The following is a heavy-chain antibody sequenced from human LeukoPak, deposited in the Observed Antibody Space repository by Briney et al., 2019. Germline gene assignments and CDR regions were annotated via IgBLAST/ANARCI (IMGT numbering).Heavy chain of an antibody. D-gene: IGHD1/OR15-1a*01. Sequence: ATVKVSCKASGYIITDYGITWVRQAPGQGLEWMGWISSYNGNTNYAQKFQGRFTMTTDTSTTTAYMELRSLRFDDTAVYYCARDLAWGYVEQRLGWLDPWGQGAQVTVSS. CDR3: ARDLAWGYVEQRLGWLDP. J-gene: IGHJ5*02. CDR2: ISSYNGNT. CDR1: GYIITDYG. V-gene: IGHV1-18*01.